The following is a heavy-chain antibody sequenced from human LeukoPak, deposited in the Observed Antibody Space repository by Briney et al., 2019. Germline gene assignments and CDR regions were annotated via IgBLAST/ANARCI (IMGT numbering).Heavy chain of an antibody. D-gene: IGHD6-13*01. V-gene: IGHV4-59*01. CDR2: IYYSGST. J-gene: IGHJ5*02. CDR3: AREYHSWYYQGNWFDP. Sequence: PSETLSLTCTVSGGSISSYYWSWIRQPPGKGLEWIGYIYYSGSTNYNPSLKSRVTISVDTSKNQFSLKLSSVTAADTAVYYCAREYHSWYYQGNWFDPWGQGTLVTVSS. CDR1: GGSISSYY.